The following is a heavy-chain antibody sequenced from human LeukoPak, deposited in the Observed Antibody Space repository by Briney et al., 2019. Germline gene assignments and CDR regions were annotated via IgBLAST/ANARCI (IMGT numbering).Heavy chain of an antibody. CDR3: AREDFSSGWPGLFDP. V-gene: IGHV3-13*01. J-gene: IGHJ5*02. CDR2: IGTAGDT. D-gene: IGHD6-19*01. CDR1: GFTFSSYD. Sequence: PGGSLRLSCAASGFTFSSYDMHWVRQATGKGLEWVSAIGTAGDTYYPGSVKGRFTISRENAKNSLYLQMNSLRAGDTAVYYCAREDFSSGWPGLFDPWGQGTLVTVSS.